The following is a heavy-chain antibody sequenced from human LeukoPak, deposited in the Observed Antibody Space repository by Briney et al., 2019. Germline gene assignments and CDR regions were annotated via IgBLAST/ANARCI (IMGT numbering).Heavy chain of an antibody. CDR3: ARSPEMATIPGIHSQNWFDS. Sequence: RASVTLSFTASGYTFTIYYMHWVRHAPAQGHEWMGIINPVGGSTTYAQNFQGRVIMSRDTSTVTVYMELSSLRSEDTAVYYCARSPEMATIPGIHSQNWFDSWGQGTLVTVSS. D-gene: IGHD5-24*01. CDR1: GYTFTIYY. CDR2: INPVGGST. J-gene: IGHJ5*01. V-gene: IGHV1-46*01.